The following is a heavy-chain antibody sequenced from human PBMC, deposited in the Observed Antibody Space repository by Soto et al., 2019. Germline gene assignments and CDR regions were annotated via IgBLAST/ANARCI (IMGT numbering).Heavy chain of an antibody. CDR2: IYSGGST. D-gene: IGHD5-18*01. Sequence: EVQLVESGGGLVQPGGSLRLSCAASGFTVSSNYMSWVRQAPGKGLEWVSVIYSGGSTYYADSVKGRFTISRHNSKNTLYLQMISLRAEDTAVYYCARRLISGYSYGQGCYFDCWGQGTLVSVFS. CDR3: ARRLISGYSYGQGCYFDC. V-gene: IGHV3-53*04. CDR1: GFTVSSNY. J-gene: IGHJ4*02.